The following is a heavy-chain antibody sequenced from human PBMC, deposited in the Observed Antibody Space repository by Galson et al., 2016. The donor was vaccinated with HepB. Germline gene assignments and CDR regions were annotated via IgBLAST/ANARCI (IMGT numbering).Heavy chain of an antibody. CDR2: IYYDGST. CDR1: GGSISSYY. Sequence: ATLSLTCTVSGGSISSYYWTWIWQPPGKRLEWIGYIYYDGSTDYNPSLRSRVTMSVDPSKNQFSLKLSSVTAADTAVYYCVKVGGAGYFDPWGQGTLVTVSS. CDR3: VKVGGAGYFDP. J-gene: IGHJ5*02. D-gene: IGHD1-26*01. V-gene: IGHV4-59*01.